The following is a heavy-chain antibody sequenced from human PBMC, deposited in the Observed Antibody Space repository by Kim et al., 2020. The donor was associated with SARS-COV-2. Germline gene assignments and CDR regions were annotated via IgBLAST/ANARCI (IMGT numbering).Heavy chain of an antibody. D-gene: IGHD3-10*01. CDR1: GYTFTGYY. V-gene: IGHV1-2*02. Sequence: ASVKVSCKASGYTFTGYYMHWVRQAPGQGLEWMGWINPNSGGTKYAQKFQGRVTMTRDTSISTAYMELSRLRSDDTAMYYCARDPSWFGESMGWGRGTQVTVSS. J-gene: IGHJ4*02. CDR2: INPNSGGT. CDR3: ARDPSWFGESMG.